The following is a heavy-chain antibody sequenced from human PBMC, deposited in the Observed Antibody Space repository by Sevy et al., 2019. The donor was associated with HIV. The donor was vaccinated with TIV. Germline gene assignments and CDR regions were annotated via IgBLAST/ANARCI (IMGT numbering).Heavy chain of an antibody. Sequence: SETLSLTCTVSGGSISSSSYYWGWIRQPPGKGLEWIGSIYYSGSTYYNPSLKSRVTISVDTSKNQFSLKLSSVTAAETDVHYCARNVGYCTNGVCYRGVFDYWGQGTLVTVSS. CDR3: ARNVGYCTNGVCYRGVFDY. CDR2: IYYSGST. CDR1: GGSISSSSYY. D-gene: IGHD2-8*01. V-gene: IGHV4-39*01. J-gene: IGHJ4*02.